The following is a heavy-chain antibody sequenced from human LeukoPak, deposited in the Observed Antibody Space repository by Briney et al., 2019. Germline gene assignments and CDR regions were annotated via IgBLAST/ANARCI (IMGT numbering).Heavy chain of an antibody. J-gene: IGHJ6*03. Sequence: ASVKVSCKASGYTFTSYGISWVRQAPGQGLEWMGWISAYNGNTNYAQKLQGRVTMTTDTSTSTASMELRSLRSDDTAVYYCARRRYCSSTSCYGNYYYYMDVWGKGTTVTVSS. V-gene: IGHV1-18*01. CDR3: ARRRYCSSTSCYGNYYYYMDV. CDR2: ISAYNGNT. CDR1: GYTFTSYG. D-gene: IGHD2-2*01.